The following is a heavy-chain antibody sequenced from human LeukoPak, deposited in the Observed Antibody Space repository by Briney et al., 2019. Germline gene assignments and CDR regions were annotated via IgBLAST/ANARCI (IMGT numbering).Heavy chain of an antibody. V-gene: IGHV3-72*01. CDR2: TRDIVNSYST. D-gene: IGHD6-19*01. CDR1: GFTFSDHY. Sequence: GGSLRLSCAVSGFTFSDHYMDWVRQAPGKGLEWVGRTRDIVNSYSTEYAASVKGRFTISRDNAKNSLYLQMNSLRADDTAVYYCAKRLAMTGTYHFDYWGQGTLVTVSS. CDR3: AKRLAMTGTYHFDY. J-gene: IGHJ4*02.